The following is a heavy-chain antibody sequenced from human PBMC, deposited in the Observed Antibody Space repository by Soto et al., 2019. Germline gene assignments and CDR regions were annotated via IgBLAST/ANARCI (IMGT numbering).Heavy chain of an antibody. CDR1: GFTFSNYA. CDR2: ITGSGDST. CDR3: AKVTSLWFGEQAYAFDI. J-gene: IGHJ3*02. D-gene: IGHD3-10*01. Sequence: EVQLLDSGGGLVQPGGSLRLSCAASGFTFSNYAMSWVRQAPGKGLEWVSVITGSGDSTYYADSVKGRFTLSRDRSKNTVYLQMNNLRVEDTAVYHCAKVTSLWFGEQAYAFDIWGQGTMVTVSS. V-gene: IGHV3-23*01.